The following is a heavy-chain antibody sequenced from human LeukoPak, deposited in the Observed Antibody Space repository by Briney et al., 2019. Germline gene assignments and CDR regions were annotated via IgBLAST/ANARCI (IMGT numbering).Heavy chain of an antibody. D-gene: IGHD3-10*02. CDR2: MYYSVTT. V-gene: IGHV4-39*01. Sequence: MASETLSLTCTVSGGSISSTIHYWGWIRQPPGKGLEWIGSMYYSVTTYYNPSLQSRVTISGDTSKDQFSLRLTSVTAADTAVYYCVTLGTTMFSFFDPWGQGTLVTVSS. CDR1: GGSISSTIHY. J-gene: IGHJ5*02. CDR3: VTLGTTMFSFFDP.